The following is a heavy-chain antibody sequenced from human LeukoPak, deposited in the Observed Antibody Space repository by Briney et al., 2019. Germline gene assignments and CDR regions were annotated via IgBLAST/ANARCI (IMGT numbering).Heavy chain of an antibody. D-gene: IGHD2-15*01. CDR1: GDSVSSNSAA. CDR3: ARVSYVLGYCSGGSCYRNWFDP. V-gene: IGHV6-1*01. Sequence: SQTLSLTCAISGDSVSSNSAAWNWIRQSPSRGLEWLGRTYYRSKWYNDYAVSVKSRITINPDTSKNQFSLQLNSVTPEDTAVYYCARVSYVLGYCSGGSCYRNWFDPWGQGTLVTVSS. J-gene: IGHJ5*02. CDR2: TYYRSKWYN.